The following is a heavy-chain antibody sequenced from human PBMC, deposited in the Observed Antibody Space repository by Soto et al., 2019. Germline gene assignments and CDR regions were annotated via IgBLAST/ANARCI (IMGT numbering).Heavy chain of an antibody. CDR1: GFIFNNFA. Sequence: GGSLRLSCAASGFIFNNFAITWVRQAPGKGLEWVAVISGSGSVTDFADSVQGRFTMSRDNSKNTVYLQMNSLRADDTAVYYCAKTSRVDDYYQHLDVWGTGTTVTVSS. CDR2: ISGSGSVT. V-gene: IGHV3-23*01. J-gene: IGHJ6*03. CDR3: AKTSRVDDYYQHLDV.